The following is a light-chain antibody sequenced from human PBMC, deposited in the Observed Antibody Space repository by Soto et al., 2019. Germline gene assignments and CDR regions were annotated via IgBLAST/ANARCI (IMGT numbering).Light chain of an antibody. Sequence: DVQMTQSPSTLSASIGDTVTMTCRASQNVNSWLAWYQQKPGKAPKLLIYKASILETGVPSRVSGGGSGTDFTLTISGLQPQDVATYYCQQYDSYPKIFGQGT. V-gene: IGKV1-5*03. CDR3: QQYDSYPKI. CDR2: KAS. J-gene: IGKJ2*01. CDR1: QNVNSW.